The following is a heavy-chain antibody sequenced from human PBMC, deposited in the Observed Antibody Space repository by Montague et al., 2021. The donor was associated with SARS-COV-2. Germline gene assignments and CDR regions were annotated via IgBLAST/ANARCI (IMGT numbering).Heavy chain of an antibody. D-gene: IGHD2-21*01. CDR2: IYVTGST. CDR3: VGDAYNHLDDN. J-gene: IGHJ4*02. V-gene: IGHV4-61*02. Sequence: TLSLTCTVSGGAINSGDFYWSWIRQPAGQGLEWIGRIYVTGSTRYTPSLESPVTMSIDTAKGQFSLELSSVTAADTGVYYCVGDAYNHLDDNWGQGTLVTVSS. CDR1: GGAINSGDFY.